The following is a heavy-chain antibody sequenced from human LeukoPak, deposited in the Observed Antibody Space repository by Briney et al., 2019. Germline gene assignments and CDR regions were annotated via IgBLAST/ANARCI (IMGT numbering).Heavy chain of an antibody. CDR2: IDSDGSST. V-gene: IGHV3-74*03. CDR1: GFTFGCYW. J-gene: IGHJ4*02. CDR3: ARTSSSTIDY. Sequence: GGSLRLSRAASGFTFGCYWMPWVRQAPGKGLVWVSHIDSDGSSTKYADSVKGRFTISRDNAKNTLYLQMNSLRAEDTAVYYCARTSSSTIDYWGQGTLVTVSS.